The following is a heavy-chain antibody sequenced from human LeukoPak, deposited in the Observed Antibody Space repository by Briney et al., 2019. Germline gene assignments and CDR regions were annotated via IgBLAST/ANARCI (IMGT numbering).Heavy chain of an antibody. D-gene: IGHD2-15*01. CDR2: ISHSGST. J-gene: IGHJ5*02. Sequence: SETLSLTCAGYGGTFSGYYLSWIRQPPGKGLEWIGDISHSGSTNYNPSLNSRVTISVNTPKSQFSLKRSSVTAADTAVYYCGRKLAARWFDPWGQGTLVTVSS. V-gene: IGHV4-34*01. CDR1: GGTFSGYY. CDR3: GRKLAARWFDP.